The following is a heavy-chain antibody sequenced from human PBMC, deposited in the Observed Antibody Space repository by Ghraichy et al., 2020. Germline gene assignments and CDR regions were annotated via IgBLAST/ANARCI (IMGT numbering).Heavy chain of an antibody. V-gene: IGHV3-7*03. Sequence: GESLNISCAASGFTFSSYWMNWVRQAPGKGLEWVANIKEDGSEKYHVDSVKGRFTISRDNAKNSLYLQMNSLRAEDTAVYYCARGGQARLGSSGWVFDYWGQGTLVTVSS. CDR2: IKEDGSEK. CDR3: ARGGQARLGSSGWVFDY. J-gene: IGHJ4*02. CDR1: GFTFSSYW. D-gene: IGHD6-19*01.